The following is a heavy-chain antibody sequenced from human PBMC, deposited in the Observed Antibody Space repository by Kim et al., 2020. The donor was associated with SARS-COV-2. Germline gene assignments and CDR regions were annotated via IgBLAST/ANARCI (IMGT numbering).Heavy chain of an antibody. CDR3: ARDQRGYSYAGSYWYFDL. J-gene: IGHJ2*01. V-gene: IGHV3-11*06. Sequence: KGRFTISRDNARNSLDLQMNSLRAEDTAVYYCARDQRGYSYAGSYWYFDLWGRGTLVTVSS. D-gene: IGHD5-18*01.